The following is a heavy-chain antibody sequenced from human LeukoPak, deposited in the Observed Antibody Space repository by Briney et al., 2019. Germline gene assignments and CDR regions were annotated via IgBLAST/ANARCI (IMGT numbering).Heavy chain of an antibody. CDR2: ISSSSGSK. CDR3: ARGRQWRGFDY. J-gene: IGHJ4*02. V-gene: IGHV3-11*06. CDR1: GFRFSYYY. Sequence: GGSLRLSCAASGFRFSYYYMGWIRQAPGKGLEWISYISSSSGSKHYADSVRGRFAISRDNAKNSLYLQMNSLRDEDTAVYYCARGRQWRGFDYWGQGALVTVSS. D-gene: IGHD6-19*01.